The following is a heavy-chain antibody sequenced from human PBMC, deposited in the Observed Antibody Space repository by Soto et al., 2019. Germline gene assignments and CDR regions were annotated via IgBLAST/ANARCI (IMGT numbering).Heavy chain of an antibody. CDR3: ARGRYDYVWGIDWYYYGMDV. V-gene: IGHV3-30*04. D-gene: IGHD3-16*01. CDR1: GFTFSNYA. CDR2: ISDDGRNK. Sequence: GGSLRLSCAASGFTFSNYAMHWVRQAPGKGLEWVAVISDDGRNKHYADSVKGRFTISRDNSKNTLFLQMNSLRAEDTAVYYCARGRYDYVWGIDWYYYGMDVWGQGTTVTVSS. J-gene: IGHJ6*02.